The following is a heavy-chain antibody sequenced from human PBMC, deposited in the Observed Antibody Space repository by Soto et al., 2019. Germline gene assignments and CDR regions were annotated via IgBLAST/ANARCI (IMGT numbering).Heavy chain of an antibody. D-gene: IGHD6-13*01. CDR1: GDSMTKYY. Sequence: ETLSLTCNVSGDSMTKYYWSWIRQPAGKGLEWIGRVYTSGSTNYNPSLKSRVTMSIDTSNNHFSLSLKSVTAADTAVYYCARTIGAAYYFDFWGQGALVTVS. CDR2: VYTSGST. CDR3: ARTIGAAYYFDF. J-gene: IGHJ4*02. V-gene: IGHV4-4*07.